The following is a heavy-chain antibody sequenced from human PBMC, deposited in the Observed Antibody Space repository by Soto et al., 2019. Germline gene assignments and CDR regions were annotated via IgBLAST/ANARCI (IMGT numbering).Heavy chain of an antibody. V-gene: IGHV4-59*01. Sequence: QVQLQESGPGLVKPSETLSLTCNVSDDSISKYYWSWIRQPPGKGLEWIGYIHYSGSTNYNPSLKSRLTMSMDTSKNQFSLKLSSATAADTAVYYCARETRSSGWFEHWGQGTLVTVSS. D-gene: IGHD6-19*01. J-gene: IGHJ5*02. CDR1: DDSISKYY. CDR3: ARETRSSGWFEH. CDR2: IHYSGST.